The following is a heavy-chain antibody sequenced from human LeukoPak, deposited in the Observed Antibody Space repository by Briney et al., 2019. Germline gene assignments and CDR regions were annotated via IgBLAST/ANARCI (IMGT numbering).Heavy chain of an antibody. CDR1: GFTFNTYR. D-gene: IGHD5-18*01. V-gene: IGHV3-21*01. CDR3: ARPMDTNTLYDGFDI. CDR2: ISSSSSYI. J-gene: IGHJ3*02. Sequence: PGGSLRLSCAASGFTFNTYRMNWVRQAPGKGLEWVSSISSSSSYIYYTDSLKGRFTISRDNAKTSLYLQMDSLRAEDTAVYYCARPMDTNTLYDGFDIWGQGTAVTVSS.